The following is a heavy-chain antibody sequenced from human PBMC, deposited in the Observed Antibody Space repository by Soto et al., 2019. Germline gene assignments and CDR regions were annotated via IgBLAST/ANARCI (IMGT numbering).Heavy chain of an antibody. V-gene: IGHV1-18*01. J-gene: IGHJ4*02. Sequence: QVQLVQSGAEVKKPGASVKVSCKASGYTFTEYGISWVRQAPGQGLEWMGWISTYNGNTNYAQNLQGRVTMTTDTSTSTAYMELRSLTSDATAEYYCAREYCSGGSCYLPDYWGQGTLVTVSS. D-gene: IGHD2-15*01. CDR1: GYTFTEYG. CDR2: ISTYNGNT. CDR3: AREYCSGGSCYLPDY.